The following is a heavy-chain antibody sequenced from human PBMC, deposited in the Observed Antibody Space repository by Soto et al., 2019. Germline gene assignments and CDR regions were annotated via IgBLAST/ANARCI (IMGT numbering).Heavy chain of an antibody. D-gene: IGHD3-9*01. J-gene: IGHJ4*02. CDR2: FYYNGNT. Sequence: SETLSLTCTVSGGSISSGGYYWNWIRQHPGEGLEWIGYFYYNGNTYYNPSLKSRVNISVDTSKNQFSLKLRSVTAADTAVYYCARALPYDILTGFYSHSGYFDYWVQGTLVTVSS. V-gene: IGHV4-31*03. CDR1: GGSISSGGYY. CDR3: ARALPYDILTGFYSHSGYFDY.